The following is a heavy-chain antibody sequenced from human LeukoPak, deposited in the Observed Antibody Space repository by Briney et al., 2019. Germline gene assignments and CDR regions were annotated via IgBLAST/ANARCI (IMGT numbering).Heavy chain of an antibody. J-gene: IGHJ6*03. V-gene: IGHV3-30*02. Sequence: GGSLRLSCAASGFTFSSYGMHWVRQAPGKGLEWVAFIRYDGSNKYYADSAKGRFTISRDNSKNTLYLQMNSLRAEDTAVYYCAKSVITMVRGVIAYYYYYMDVWGKGTTVTISS. CDR1: GFTFSSYG. CDR2: IRYDGSNK. D-gene: IGHD3-10*01. CDR3: AKSVITMVRGVIAYYYYYMDV.